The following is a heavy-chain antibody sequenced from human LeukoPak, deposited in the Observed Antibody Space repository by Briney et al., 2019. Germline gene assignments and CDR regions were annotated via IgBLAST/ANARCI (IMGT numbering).Heavy chain of an antibody. CDR3: ATDWAPEGRRLIAAAGYYYYYGMDV. V-gene: IGHV1-24*01. Sequence: ASVKVSCKVSGYTLTELSMHWVRQAPGKGLEWMGGFDPEDGETIYAQKFQGRVTMTEDTSTDTAYMELSSLRSEDTAVYYCATDWAPEGRRLIAAAGYYYYYGMDVWGQGTTVTVSS. D-gene: IGHD6-13*01. J-gene: IGHJ6*02. CDR1: GYTLTELS. CDR2: FDPEDGET.